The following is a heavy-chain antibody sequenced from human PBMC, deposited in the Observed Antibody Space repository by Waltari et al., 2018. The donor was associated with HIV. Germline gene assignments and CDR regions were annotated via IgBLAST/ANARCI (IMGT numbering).Heavy chain of an antibody. CDR1: GFTFSSYW. D-gene: IGHD3-16*01. CDR2: INSDGSST. V-gene: IGHV3-74*01. CDR3: ARVGAGLSYYGMDV. Sequence: EVQLVESGGGLVQPGGSLRLSCAASGFTFSSYWMPWVRQAPGKGLVWVSRINSDGSSTSYADSVKGRFTISRDNAKNTLYLQMNSLRAEDTAVYYCARVGAGLSYYGMDVWGQGTTVTVSS. J-gene: IGHJ6*02.